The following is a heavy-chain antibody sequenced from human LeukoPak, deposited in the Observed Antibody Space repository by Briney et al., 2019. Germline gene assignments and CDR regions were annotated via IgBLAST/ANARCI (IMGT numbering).Heavy chain of an antibody. Sequence: SVKVSCKASGGTFSSYAISWVRQAPGQGLEWMGRIIPILGIANYAQKFQGRVTITADKSTSTAYMELSSLRSEDTAVYYCVRDKPARLRNYYGSGSYCDYWGQGTLVTVSS. CDR2: IIPILGIA. J-gene: IGHJ4*02. CDR1: GGTFSSYA. V-gene: IGHV1-69*04. CDR3: VRDKPARLRNYYGSGSYCDY. D-gene: IGHD3-10*01.